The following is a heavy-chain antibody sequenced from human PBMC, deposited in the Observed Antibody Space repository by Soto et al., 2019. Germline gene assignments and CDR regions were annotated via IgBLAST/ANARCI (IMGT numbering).Heavy chain of an antibody. V-gene: IGHV4-30-4*01. Sequence: QVQLQESGPGLVKPSQTLSLTCTVSGGSISSGYYYWSWIRQPPGKGLEWIGYIYYSGSTYYNPSLKSRVTISIDTSRNHFSLQLTSVTAAVTAVYYCAREDATTTTAGSWGQGTRVTVSS. J-gene: IGHJ4*02. CDR1: GGSISSGYYY. CDR3: AREDATTTTAGS. D-gene: IGHD4-17*01. CDR2: IYYSGST.